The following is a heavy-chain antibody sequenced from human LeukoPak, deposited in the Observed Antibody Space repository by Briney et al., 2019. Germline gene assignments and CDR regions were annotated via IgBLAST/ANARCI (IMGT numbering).Heavy chain of an antibody. D-gene: IGHD1-26*01. J-gene: IGHJ4*02. CDR2: MNPNSGNT. V-gene: IGHV1-8*01. CDR3: ARGREWEPLDY. Sequence: GASVKVSCKASGYTFSTYDVIWVRQATGQGLEWMGWMNPNSGNTGYAQKFQGRVTMTRNTSISTAYMELSSLRSEDTAVYYCARGREWEPLDYWGQGTLVTVSS. CDR1: GYTFSTYD.